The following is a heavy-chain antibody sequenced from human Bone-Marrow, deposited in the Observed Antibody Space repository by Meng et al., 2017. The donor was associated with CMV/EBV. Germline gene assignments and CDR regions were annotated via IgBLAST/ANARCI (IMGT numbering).Heavy chain of an antibody. CDR2: INPNSGGT. Sequence: QGELVQSGAEVKKPGASVKVSCKASGYTFTGYYMHWVRQAPGQGLEWMGWINPNSGGTNYAQKFQGRVTMTRDTSISTAYMELSRLRSDDTAVYYCARDLDYGDYASDYWGQGTLVTVSS. V-gene: IGHV1-2*02. CDR1: GYTFTGYY. D-gene: IGHD4-17*01. CDR3: ARDLDYGDYASDY. J-gene: IGHJ4*02.